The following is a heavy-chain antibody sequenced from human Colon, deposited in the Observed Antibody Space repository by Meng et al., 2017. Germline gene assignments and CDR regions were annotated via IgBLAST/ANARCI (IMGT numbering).Heavy chain of an antibody. CDR3: ARDHGTGLDH. CDR1: GFTFRDYY. Sequence: QVQVVGSGGGLVKPGGSLRLACAASGFTFRDYYMTWIRQAPGKGLEWVSHISSSGKIIDYADSVKGRFTISRDNANNSLYLQMDSLTADDTAVYYCARDHGTGLDHWGQGALVTAPQ. V-gene: IGHV3-11*01. J-gene: IGHJ4*02. D-gene: IGHD1-14*01. CDR2: ISSSGKII.